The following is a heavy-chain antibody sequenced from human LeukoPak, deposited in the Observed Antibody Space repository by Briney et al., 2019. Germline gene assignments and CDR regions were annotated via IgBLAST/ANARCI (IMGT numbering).Heavy chain of an antibody. V-gene: IGHV3-15*01. Sequence: KAGGSLRLSCAASGFTFSHAWMSWVRQVPGKGLEWGGRIKSKIDGGTTDYAAPVKGRFTISREDSKNTLDLQMNSLETEDTAVYYCTIVRGYCGGDCYSWGQGTLVTVSS. J-gene: IGHJ4*02. CDR2: IKSKIDGGTT. D-gene: IGHD2-21*02. CDR1: GFTFSHAW. CDR3: TIVRGYCGGDCYS.